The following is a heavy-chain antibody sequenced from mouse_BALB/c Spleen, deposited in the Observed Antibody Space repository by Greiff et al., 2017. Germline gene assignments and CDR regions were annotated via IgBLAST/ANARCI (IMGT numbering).Heavy chain of an antibody. CDR3: ARRGWDVDY. V-gene: IGHV3-2*02. Sequence: EVQLVESGPGLVKPSQSLSLTCTVTGYSNTSDYAWNWIRQFPGNKLEWMGYISYSGSTSYNPSLKSRISITRDTSKNQFFLQLNSVTTEDTATYYCARRGWDVDYWGQGTTLTVSS. J-gene: IGHJ2*01. CDR1: GYSNTSDYA. D-gene: IGHD4-1*01. CDR2: ISYSGST.